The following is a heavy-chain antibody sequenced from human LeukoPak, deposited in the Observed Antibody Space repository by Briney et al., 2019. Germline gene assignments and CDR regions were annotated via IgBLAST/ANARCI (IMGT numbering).Heavy chain of an antibody. J-gene: IGHJ4*02. CDR3: ARGPVSGSYYLGVFDY. CDR2: IWYDGSNK. D-gene: IGHD1-26*01. Sequence: GGSLRLSCAASGFTFSSYGMHWVRQAPGKGLEWVAVIWYDGSNKYYADSVKGRFTISRDNSKNTPYLQMNSLRAEDTAVYYCARGPVSGSYYLGVFDYWGQGTLVTVSS. CDR1: GFTFSSYG. V-gene: IGHV3-33*01.